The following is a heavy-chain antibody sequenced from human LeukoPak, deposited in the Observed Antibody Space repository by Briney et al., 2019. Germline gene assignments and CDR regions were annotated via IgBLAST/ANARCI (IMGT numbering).Heavy chain of an antibody. D-gene: IGHD2-15*01. CDR2: IIPIFGTA. J-gene: IGHJ4*02. CDR3: ARARSLYCSGGSCLDY. CDR1: GGTFSSYA. V-gene: IGHV1-69*01. Sequence: SVQVSCKASGGTFSSYAISWVRQAPGQGLEWMGGIIPIFGTANYAQKFQGRVTITADESTSTAYMELSSLRSEDTAVYYCARARSLYCSGGSCLDYWGQGTLVTVSS.